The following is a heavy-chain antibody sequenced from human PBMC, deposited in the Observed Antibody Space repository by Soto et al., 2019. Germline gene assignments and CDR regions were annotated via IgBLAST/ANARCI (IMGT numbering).Heavy chain of an antibody. J-gene: IGHJ4*02. CDR1: GYTFTSYG. CDR3: ATVDRQPWLVFDY. CDR2: ISAYNGNT. Sequence: GASVKVSCKASGYTFTSYGISWVRQAPGQGLEWMGWISAYNGNTNYAQKLQGRVTMTEDTSTDTAYMELSSLRSEDTAVYYCATVDRQPWLVFDYWGQGTLVTVSS. V-gene: IGHV1-18*01. D-gene: IGHD6-19*01.